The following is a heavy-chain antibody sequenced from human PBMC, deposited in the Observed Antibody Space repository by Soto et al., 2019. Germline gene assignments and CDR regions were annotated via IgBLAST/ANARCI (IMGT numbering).Heavy chain of an antibody. D-gene: IGHD6-25*01. CDR1: GFTFSNYA. CDR3: ARAIGADFFDY. J-gene: IGHJ4*02. Sequence: EVQMLESGGGVVRPGGSLRLSCIASGFTFSNYAMSWVRQAPGKVLEWVSTISDNGTNTFIGDSMKDHFDISRDNSKNTVFLHMSTVRAEETAIYYCARAIGADFFDYWGQGTPVTVSS. CDR2: ISDNGTNT. V-gene: IGHV3-23*01.